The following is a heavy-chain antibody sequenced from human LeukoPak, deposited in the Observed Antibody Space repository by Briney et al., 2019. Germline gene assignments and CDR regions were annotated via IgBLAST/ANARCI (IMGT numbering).Heavy chain of an antibody. V-gene: IGHV4-31*03. D-gene: IGHD4-11*01. CDR3: ARIRGDDYSYYYYGMDV. CDR1: GGSISSGGYY. Sequence: SETLSLTCTVSGGSISSGGYYWSWTRQHPGKGLEWIGYIYYSGSTYYNPSLKSRVTISVDTSKNQFSLKLSSVTAADTAVYYCARIRGDDYSYYYYGMDVWGQGTTVTVSS. J-gene: IGHJ6*02. CDR2: IYYSGST.